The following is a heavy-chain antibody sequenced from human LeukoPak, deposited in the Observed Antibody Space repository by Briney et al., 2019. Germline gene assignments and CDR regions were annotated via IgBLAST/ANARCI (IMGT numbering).Heavy chain of an antibody. CDR1: GYTFTSYG. D-gene: IGHD1-26*01. CDR2: IGGNNDNT. Sequence: GASVKVSCKASGYTFTSYGISWVRQAPGQGLEWMGWIGGNNDNTKYAPRFQGRVTMTTDTSTSTASMELRSLGSDDTAVYYCARDGSGSYGPYAYWGQGTLVTASS. J-gene: IGHJ4*02. V-gene: IGHV1-18*01. CDR3: ARDGSGSYGPYAY.